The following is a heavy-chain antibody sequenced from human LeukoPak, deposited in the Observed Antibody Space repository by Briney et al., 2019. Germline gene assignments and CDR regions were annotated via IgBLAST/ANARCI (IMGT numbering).Heavy chain of an antibody. Sequence: GASVKVSCKASGGTFSSYAISWVRQAPGQGLEWMGRIIPILGIANYAQKLQGRVTMTTDTSTSTAYMELRSLRSDDTAVYYCARGEGTSWWYWGQGTLVTVSS. V-gene: IGHV1-69*04. CDR2: IIPILGIA. CDR3: ARGEGTSWWY. J-gene: IGHJ4*02. D-gene: IGHD2-2*01. CDR1: GGTFSSYA.